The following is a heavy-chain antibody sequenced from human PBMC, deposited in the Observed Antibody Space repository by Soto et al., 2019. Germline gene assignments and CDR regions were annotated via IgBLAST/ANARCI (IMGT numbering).Heavy chain of an antibody. J-gene: IGHJ4*02. CDR2: IYWDDDG. CDR1: GFSLTTSGVV. V-gene: IGHV2-5*02. CDR3: ARSVEALPVRGALDF. Sequence: QITLKESGPTLVKPTQTLTLTCTFSGFSLTTSGVVVGWIRQPPGKAPECLALIYWDDDGRYRPSLQSRLTITKDTSINRVVLRMTNMGPVDTATYYCARSVEALPVRGALDFWGQGTLVTVSS. D-gene: IGHD6-6*01.